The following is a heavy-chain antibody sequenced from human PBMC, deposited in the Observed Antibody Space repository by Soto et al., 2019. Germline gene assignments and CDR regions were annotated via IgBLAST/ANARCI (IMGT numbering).Heavy chain of an antibody. CDR1: GESFSGHY. V-gene: IGHV4-34*01. D-gene: IGHD3-10*01. Sequence: QVHLQQWGGGLLKPSETLSLTCAVNGESFSGHYWTWIRQPPRKGLEWLGEIDYSGTTNYNPSLKSRVTMSVDTTKKQFSLRLTSVTAADTAVYYCARAPMVRGVPYDFDYWGQRTLVTVSS. CDR3: ARAPMVRGVPYDFDY. J-gene: IGHJ4*02. CDR2: IDYSGTT.